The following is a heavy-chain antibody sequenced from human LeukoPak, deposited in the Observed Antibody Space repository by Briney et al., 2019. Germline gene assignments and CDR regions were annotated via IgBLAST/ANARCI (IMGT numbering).Heavy chain of an antibody. J-gene: IGHJ5*02. CDR2: ITISGHTK. CDR1: GFDLNTYE. V-gene: IGHV3-48*03. Sequence: HAGGSLRLSCAASGFDLNTYEMNWVRQAPGKGLEWIADITISGHTKNYADSVKGRFTISRDNAGTSLYLQMSSLTVEDTGVYYCARGYPHADLWGQGTLVTVSS. CDR3: ARGYPHADL. D-gene: IGHD1-14*01.